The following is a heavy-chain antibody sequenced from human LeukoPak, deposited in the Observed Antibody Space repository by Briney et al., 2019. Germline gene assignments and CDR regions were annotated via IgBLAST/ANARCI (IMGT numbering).Heavy chain of an antibody. J-gene: IGHJ4*02. CDR1: GYTFNSYG. D-gene: IGHD6-13*01. V-gene: IGHV1-18*01. Sequence: ASVKISCKASGYTFNSYGISWVRQAHGQGLEWMGWISAYNGNTNYAQKLQGRVTMTTDTSTSTAYMELRSLRSDDTAVYYCARTPPGIAAAGIRGFFDYWGQGTLVTVSS. CDR3: ARTPPGIAAAGIRGFFDY. CDR2: ISAYNGNT.